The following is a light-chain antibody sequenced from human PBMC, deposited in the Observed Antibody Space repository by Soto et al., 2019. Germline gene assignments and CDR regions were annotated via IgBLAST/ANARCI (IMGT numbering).Light chain of an antibody. CDR3: QQVKSYTWT. CDR1: QGISSY. CDR2: AAS. V-gene: IGKV1-9*01. J-gene: IGKJ1*01. Sequence: IQFTQSPSSLSASVGDRVTITCRASQGISSYLAWYPHKPGKAPKLLISAASTLQSGVPSRFSGSGSGTDFTLTISSLQPEDFATYCCQQVKSYTWTFGQGTKVDIK.